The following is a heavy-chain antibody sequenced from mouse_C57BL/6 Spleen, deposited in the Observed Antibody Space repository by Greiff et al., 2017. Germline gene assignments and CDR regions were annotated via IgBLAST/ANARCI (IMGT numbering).Heavy chain of an antibody. CDR3: ASVNWDY. Sequence: VTLMESGPELVKPGASVKISCKASGYAFSSSWMNWVKQRPGKGLEWIGRIYPGDGATNYNGKFKGKATLTADKSSSTAYMQLSSLTSGDSAVYFCASVNWDYWGQGTTLTVSS. D-gene: IGHD4-1*01. CDR2: IYPGDGAT. V-gene: IGHV1-82*01. CDR1: GYAFSSSW. J-gene: IGHJ2*01.